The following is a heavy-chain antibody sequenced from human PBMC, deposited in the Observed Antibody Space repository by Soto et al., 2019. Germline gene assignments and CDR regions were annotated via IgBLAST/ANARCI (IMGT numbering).Heavy chain of an antibody. CDR1: GFTFSGSA. Sequence: EVQLVESGGGLVQPGGSLKLSCAASGFTFSGSAIHWVRQASGKGLEWVGRIRSKANSYATGYAASVKGRFTISRDDSKNTVYLQMNSLKTEDTAVYYCAKTYGTYDSDSLSAFDIWGQGTMVTVSS. CDR3: AKTYGTYDSDSLSAFDI. D-gene: IGHD5-12*01. V-gene: IGHV3-73*02. CDR2: IRSKANSYAT. J-gene: IGHJ3*02.